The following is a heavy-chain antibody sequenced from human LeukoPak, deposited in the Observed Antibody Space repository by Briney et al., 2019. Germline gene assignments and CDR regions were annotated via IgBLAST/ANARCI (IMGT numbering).Heavy chain of an antibody. CDR1: GGSINTDH. V-gene: IGHV4-4*07. CDR3: AREPARVPDYYFDY. Sequence: SETLSLTCTVSGGSINTDHWSWLRLPAGKGLEWIGRLHTSGSGSATYNPSLKSRAIVSIDKSKNQFSLNLLSVTAADTAVYYCAREPARVPDYYFDYWGQGTLVTVSS. J-gene: IGHJ4*02. D-gene: IGHD2-2*01. CDR2: LHTSGSGSA.